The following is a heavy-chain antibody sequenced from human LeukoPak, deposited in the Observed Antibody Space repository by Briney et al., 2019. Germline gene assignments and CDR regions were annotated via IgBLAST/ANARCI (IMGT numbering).Heavy chain of an antibody. D-gene: IGHD2-2*03. CDR3: ASMDIVVVPAAITPHYCYYYMDV. Sequence: SVKVSCKASGGTFSSYAISWVRQAPGQGLEWMGGIIPIFGTANYAQKFQGRVTITTDESTSTAYMELSSLRSEDTAVYYCASMDIVVVPAAITPHYCYYYMDVWGKGTTVTVSS. J-gene: IGHJ6*03. V-gene: IGHV1-69*05. CDR1: GGTFSSYA. CDR2: IIPIFGTA.